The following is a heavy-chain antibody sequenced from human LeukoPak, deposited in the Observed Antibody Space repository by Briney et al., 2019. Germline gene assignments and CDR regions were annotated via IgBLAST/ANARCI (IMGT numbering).Heavy chain of an antibody. CDR2: IRAYNGNT. V-gene: IGHV1-18*01. J-gene: IGHJ4*02. CDR3: ARGGSGYFHIDY. Sequence: ASVKVSCKASGYTFTNYGINWVRQAPGQGLEWMGRIRAYNGNTNYAQKLQGRVTMTTDTSTGTAYMDLRSLMSDDTAVYYCARGGSGYFHIDYWGQGTLVTASP. CDR1: GYTFTNYG. D-gene: IGHD3-22*01.